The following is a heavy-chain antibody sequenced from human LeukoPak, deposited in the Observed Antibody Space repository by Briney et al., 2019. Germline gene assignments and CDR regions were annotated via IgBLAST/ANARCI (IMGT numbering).Heavy chain of an antibody. J-gene: IGHJ4*02. V-gene: IGHV1-58*01. CDR3: AAGVNVWFGELYRLDY. Sequence: ASVKVSCKASGFTFTSSAVQWVRQARGRRLEWIGWIVVGSCNTNYAQKFQERVTITRDMSTSTAYMELSSLRSEHTAVYYCAAGVNVWFGELYRLDYWGQGTLVTVSS. CDR1: GFTFTSSA. CDR2: IVVGSCNT. D-gene: IGHD3-10*01.